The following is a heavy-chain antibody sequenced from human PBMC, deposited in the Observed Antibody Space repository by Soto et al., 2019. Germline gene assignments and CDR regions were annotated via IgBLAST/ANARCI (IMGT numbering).Heavy chain of an antibody. CDR3: GKSRAFFDF. J-gene: IGHJ4*02. Sequence: EVRLFQSGGGLVQPGGSLRLSCAASGFTFTEFAMTWVRHIPGKGLEWVSSIGRRGDNTYYADSVRGRFTISRDNSKNTLDLQMNSLRAEDQAIYFCGKSRAFFDFWGQGTLVTVSS. CDR2: IGRRGDNT. V-gene: IGHV3-23*01. CDR1: GFTFTEFA.